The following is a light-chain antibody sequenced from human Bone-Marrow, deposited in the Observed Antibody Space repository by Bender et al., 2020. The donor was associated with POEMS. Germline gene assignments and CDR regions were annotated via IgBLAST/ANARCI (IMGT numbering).Light chain of an antibody. V-gene: IGLV1-40*01. J-gene: IGLJ2*01. Sequence: QSILTQPPSVSGAPGQRVTISCSGTSSNIGAGFAVHWYQQLPGTAPKFLISTNTNRPSGVPDRFSASKSGTSASLAIAGLQAEDEAEYHCQTYDSSLSSSVFGGGTKLTVL. CDR2: TNT. CDR3: QTYDSSLSSSV. CDR1: SSNIGAGFA.